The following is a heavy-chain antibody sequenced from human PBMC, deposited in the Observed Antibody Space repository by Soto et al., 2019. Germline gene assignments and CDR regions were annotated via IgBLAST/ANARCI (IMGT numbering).Heavy chain of an antibody. D-gene: IGHD5-12*01. CDR1: GGTFSSYA. CDR2: IIPIFGTA. Sequence: SVKVSCKASGGTFSSYAISWVRQAPGQGLEWMGGIIPIFGTANYAQKFQGRVTITADESTSTAYMELSSLRSEDTAVYYCARDNSGYDWSNFDYWGQGTLVTVSS. J-gene: IGHJ4*02. V-gene: IGHV1-69*13. CDR3: ARDNSGYDWSNFDY.